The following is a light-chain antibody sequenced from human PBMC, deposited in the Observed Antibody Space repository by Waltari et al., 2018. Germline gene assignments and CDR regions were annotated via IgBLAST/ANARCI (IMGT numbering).Light chain of an antibody. J-gene: IGLJ2*01. CDR3: QTWDTATHVI. CDR2: VNSGGSH. Sequence: QVVLTQSPSASASLGASVKLTCTLSSGHSDYAIAWHQQQPEKGPRYLMKVNSGGSHIKGDGYPDRFSGSSSWAERYLTISSLQSEDEADYYCQTWDTATHVICAGGTKLTVL. V-gene: IGLV4-69*01. CDR1: SGHSDYA.